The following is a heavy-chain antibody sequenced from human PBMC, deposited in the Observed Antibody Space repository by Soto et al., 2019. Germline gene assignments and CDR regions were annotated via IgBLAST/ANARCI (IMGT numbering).Heavy chain of an antibody. V-gene: IGHV1-8*01. J-gene: IGHJ5*02. Sequence: GASVKVSCKASGYPLTSYDINWVRQATGQGLEWMGWMNPNSGNTGLAQKFQGRVTMTRNTSISTAYMELSSLSSEDTAVYFCARVWGSIHPWGQGTLVTVSS. D-gene: IGHD3-10*01. CDR1: GYPLTSYD. CDR3: ARVWGSIHP. CDR2: MNPNSGNT.